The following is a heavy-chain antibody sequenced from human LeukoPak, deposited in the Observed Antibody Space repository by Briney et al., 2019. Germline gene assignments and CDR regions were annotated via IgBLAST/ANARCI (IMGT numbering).Heavy chain of an antibody. CDR1: GCTFSSYA. D-gene: IGHD3-9*01. J-gene: IGHJ6*04. CDR2: IIPIFGTA. V-gene: IGHV1-69*01. CDR3: ARVTHYDILTGYPDVYGMDV. Sequence: ASVKVSCKASGCTFSSYAISWVRQAPGQGLEWMGGIIPIFGTANYAQKFQGRVTITADESTSTAYMELSSLRSEDTAVYYCARVTHYDILTGYPDVYGMDVWGKGTTVTVSS.